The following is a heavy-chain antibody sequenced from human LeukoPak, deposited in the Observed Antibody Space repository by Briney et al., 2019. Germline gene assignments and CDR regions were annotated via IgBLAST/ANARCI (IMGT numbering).Heavy chain of an antibody. J-gene: IGHJ4*02. CDR1: GGSFSGYY. CDR3: ARQAGDYIDY. Sequence: PSETLSLTCAVYGGSFSGYYWGWIRQSPGKGLEWIGEINRSGTTNYNPSLKSRVTISVDTSKNQLSLRLSSVTAADTAVYYCARQAGDYIDYWGQGTLVTVSS. CDR2: INRSGTT. V-gene: IGHV4-34*01.